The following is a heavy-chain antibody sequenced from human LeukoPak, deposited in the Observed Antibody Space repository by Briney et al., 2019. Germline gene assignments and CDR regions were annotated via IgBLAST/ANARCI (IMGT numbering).Heavy chain of an antibody. CDR3: AAVSDYYDSSGYVAFDI. CDR2: IDVGSGNT. J-gene: IGHJ3*02. CDR1: GFTFTRSA. Sequence: SVKVSCKASGFTFTRSAMQGVRQARGQRLEWIGWIDVGSGNTNYAQKFQERVTITRDMSTSTAYMELSSLRSKDTAVYYCAAVSDYYDSSGYVAFDIWGQGTMVTVSS. D-gene: IGHD3-22*01. V-gene: IGHV1-58*02.